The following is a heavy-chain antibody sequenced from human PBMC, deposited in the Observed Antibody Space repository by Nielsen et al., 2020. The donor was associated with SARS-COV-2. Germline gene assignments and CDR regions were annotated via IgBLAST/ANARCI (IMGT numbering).Heavy chain of an antibody. CDR1: GFTFSSYW. CDR3: ARDYSSSWYKGWYYYGMDV. V-gene: IGHV3-7*05. D-gene: IGHD6-13*01. CDR2: IKQDGSEK. Sequence: GESLKISCAASGFTFSSYWMSWVRQAPGKGLEWVANIKQDGSEKYYVDSVKGRFTISRDNAKNSLYLQMNSLRAEDTAVYYCARDYSSSWYKGWYYYGMDVWGQGTTVTVSS. J-gene: IGHJ6*02.